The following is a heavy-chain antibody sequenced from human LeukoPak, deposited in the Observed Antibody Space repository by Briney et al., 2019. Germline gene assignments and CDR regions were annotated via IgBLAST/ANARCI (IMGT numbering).Heavy chain of an antibody. D-gene: IGHD2-15*01. CDR2: ISGSGGST. Sequence: GGSLRLSCAASGFTFSSYTMNWVRQAPGKGLEWVSAISGSGGSTYYADSVKGRFTISRDNSRNTLYLEMNSLRVEDTAVYYCARDSYCSGGSCFLTTLYWGQGTLVTVSA. CDR3: ARDSYCSGGSCFLTTLY. J-gene: IGHJ4*02. CDR1: GFTFSSYT. V-gene: IGHV3-23*01.